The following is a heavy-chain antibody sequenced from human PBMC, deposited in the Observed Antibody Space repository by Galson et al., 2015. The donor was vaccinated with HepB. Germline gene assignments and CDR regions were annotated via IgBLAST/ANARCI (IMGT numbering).Heavy chain of an antibody. V-gene: IGHV3-9*01. CDR3: ARLGSEGYFDY. J-gene: IGHJ4*02. D-gene: IGHD3-16*01. Sequence: GFTFHDYAMHWVRQAPGKGLDWVSGITWSSVNIAYADSVKGRFSISRDNAKNSLYLQMNSLRVDDTALYYCARLGSEGYFDYWGRGTLVTVSS. CDR2: ITWSSVNI. CDR1: GFTFHDYA.